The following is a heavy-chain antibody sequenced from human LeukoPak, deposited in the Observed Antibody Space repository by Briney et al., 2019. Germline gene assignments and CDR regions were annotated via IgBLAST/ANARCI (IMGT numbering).Heavy chain of an antibody. CDR3: ARESPLASEVDYYGSGSYAPKVPPIMDV. CDR2: ISWNSGSI. J-gene: IGHJ6*02. CDR1: GFTFDDYA. Sequence: GRSLRLSCAASGFTFDDYAMHWVRQAPGKGLEWVSGISWNSGSIGYADSVKGRFTISRDNAKNSLYLQMNSPRAEDTAVYYCARESPLASEVDYYGSGSYAPKVPPIMDVWGQGTTVTVSS. V-gene: IGHV3-9*01. D-gene: IGHD3-10*01.